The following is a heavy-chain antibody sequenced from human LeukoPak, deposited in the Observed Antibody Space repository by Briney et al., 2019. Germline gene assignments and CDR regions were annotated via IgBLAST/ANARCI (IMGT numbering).Heavy chain of an antibody. CDR1: GFDFGIYT. Sequence: QPGGSLRLSCSASGFDFGIYTIRWVRQALGKGLDYISAISHNGGDTYYADSVTGRFSISRDNSKKMVFLQMSGLRPEDTAIYYCVKDSFDNTLDYWGQGTLVTVSS. V-gene: IGHV3-64D*06. D-gene: IGHD1-1*01. CDR3: VKDSFDNTLDY. J-gene: IGHJ4*02. CDR2: ISHNGGDT.